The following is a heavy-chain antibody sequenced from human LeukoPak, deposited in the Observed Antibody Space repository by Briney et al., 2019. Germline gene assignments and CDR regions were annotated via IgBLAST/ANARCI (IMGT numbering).Heavy chain of an antibody. J-gene: IGHJ6*02. Sequence: PGGSLRLSCAASGFTFSSYSMNWVRQAPGKGLEWVSYISSSSSTIYYADSVKGRFTISRDNAKNSLYLQMNSLRDEDMAVYYCARDGLTGYSYYYYGMDVWGQGTTVTVSS. CDR2: ISSSSSTI. D-gene: IGHD3-9*01. V-gene: IGHV3-48*02. CDR3: ARDGLTGYSYYYYGMDV. CDR1: GFTFSSYS.